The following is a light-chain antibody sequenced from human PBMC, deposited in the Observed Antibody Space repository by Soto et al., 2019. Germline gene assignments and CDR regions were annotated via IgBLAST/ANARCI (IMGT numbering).Light chain of an antibody. CDR1: SSDVGGYNY. CDR2: DVS. V-gene: IGLV2-14*01. Sequence: QSALTQPASVSGSPGQSITISCTGTSSDVGGYNYVSWYQQHPGKAPKLMIYDVSNRPSGVSNRFSGSKSGNTDALTISGLQAEYEADYYCSSYTSSSRVFGGGTKLTVL. J-gene: IGLJ2*01. CDR3: SSYTSSSRV.